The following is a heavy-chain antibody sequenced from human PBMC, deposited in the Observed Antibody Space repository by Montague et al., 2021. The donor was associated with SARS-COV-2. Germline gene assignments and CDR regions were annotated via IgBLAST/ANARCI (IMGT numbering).Heavy chain of an antibody. Sequence: ETLSLTCTVSGGSISSYYWSWIRQPPGKGLEWIGYIYYSGSTNYNPSLKSRVTISVDTSKNQFSLKLSSVTAADTAVYYCARDTLGDYYYYGMDVWGQGTTVTVSS. CDR3: ARDTLGDYYYYGMDV. CDR2: IYYSGST. CDR1: GGSISSYY. V-gene: IGHV4-59*01. J-gene: IGHJ6*02.